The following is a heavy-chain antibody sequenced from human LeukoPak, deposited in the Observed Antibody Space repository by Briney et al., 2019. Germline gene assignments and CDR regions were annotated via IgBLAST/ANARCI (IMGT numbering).Heavy chain of an antibody. J-gene: IGHJ4*02. Sequence: PGGSLRLSCAASGFTFSSYWMQWVRQAPGKGLVWISRINTDGSSASYADSVKGRFTISRDIAMNSLYLQMNSLRDEDTAMYYCARDHRWTFDYWGQGILVTVSS. V-gene: IGHV3-74*01. CDR3: ARDHRWTFDY. CDR1: GFTFSSYW. CDR2: INTDGSSA. D-gene: IGHD3/OR15-3a*01.